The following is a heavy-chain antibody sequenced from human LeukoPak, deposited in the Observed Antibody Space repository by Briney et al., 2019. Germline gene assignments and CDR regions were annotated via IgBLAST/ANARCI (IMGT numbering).Heavy chain of an antibody. CDR2: INPNSGGT. J-gene: IGHJ6*02. Sequence: EASVKVSCKASGYTFTGYYMHWVRQAPGQGLEWMGWINPNSGGTNYAQKFQGRVTMTRDTSISTAYMELGRLRSDDTAVYYCARDRYGSGPLYYYGMDVWGQGTTVTVSS. CDR3: ARDRYGSGPLYYYGMDV. V-gene: IGHV1-2*02. CDR1: GYTFTGYY. D-gene: IGHD3-10*01.